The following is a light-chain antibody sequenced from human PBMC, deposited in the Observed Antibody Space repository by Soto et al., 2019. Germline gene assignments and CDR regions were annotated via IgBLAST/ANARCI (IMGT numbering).Light chain of an antibody. Sequence: EIVMTQSPATLSVSPGERATLSCRASQSVSRDLAWYQQKPGQAPRLIIYDISTRATGIPTRFSGSGSGTEFTLTISSLQSEDFAVYYCQQYNDWPLTFGGGTKVEIK. V-gene: IGKV3D-15*01. J-gene: IGKJ4*01. CDR3: QQYNDWPLT. CDR2: DIS. CDR1: QSVSRD.